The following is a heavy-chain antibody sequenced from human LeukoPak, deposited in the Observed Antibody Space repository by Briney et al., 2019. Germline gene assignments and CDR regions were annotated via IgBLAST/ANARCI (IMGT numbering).Heavy chain of an antibody. D-gene: IGHD3-3*01. CDR1: GFTFSSYA. CDR3: AREDRFLYYFDY. CDR2: ISYDGSNK. Sequence: PGGSLRLSCAASGFTFSSYAMHWVRQAPGKGLEWVAVISYDGSNKYYADSVKGRFTISRDNSKNTLYLQMNSLRAEDTAVYYCAREDRFLYYFDYWGQGTLVTVSS. V-gene: IGHV3-30-3*01. J-gene: IGHJ4*02.